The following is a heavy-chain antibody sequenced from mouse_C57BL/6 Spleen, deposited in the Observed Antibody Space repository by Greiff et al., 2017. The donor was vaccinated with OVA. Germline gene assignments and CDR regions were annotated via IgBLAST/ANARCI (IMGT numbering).Heavy chain of an antibody. V-gene: IGHV1-50*01. J-gene: IGHJ2*01. CDR3: ARGNWDGARDY. D-gene: IGHD4-1*01. CDR1: GYTFTSYW. CDR2: IDPSDSYT. Sequence: QVQLQQPGAELVKPGASVKLSCKASGYTFTSYWMQWVKQRPGQGLEWIGEIDPSDSYTNYNQKFKGKATLTVDTSSSTAYMQLSSLTSEDSAVYYCARGNWDGARDYWGQGTTLTVSS.